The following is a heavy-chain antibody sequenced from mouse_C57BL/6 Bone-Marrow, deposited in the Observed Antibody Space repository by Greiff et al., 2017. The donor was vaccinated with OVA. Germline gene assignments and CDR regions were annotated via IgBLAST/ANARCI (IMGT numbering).Heavy chain of an antibody. CDR3: AREGYVGAMDY. CDR1: GFTFSSYA. V-gene: IGHV5-4*01. D-gene: IGHD2-2*01. J-gene: IGHJ4*01. CDR2: ISDGGSYT. Sequence: EVKVVESGGGLVKPGGSLKLSCAASGFTFSSYAMSWVRQTPEKRLEWVATISDGGSYTYYPDNVKGRFTISRDNAKNNLYLQMSHLKSEDTAMYYCAREGYVGAMDYWGQGTSVTVSS.